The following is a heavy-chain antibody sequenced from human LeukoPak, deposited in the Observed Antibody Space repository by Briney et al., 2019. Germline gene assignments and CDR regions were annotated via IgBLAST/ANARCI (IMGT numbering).Heavy chain of an antibody. Sequence: GGSLRLSCEGSGFTFSSHWMHWVRQAPGKGLVWISNIRGDGGLFGYADSVKGRFTVSRDNAKNTIYLHMDSLRAEDTAVYYCARDEVGAPPIDYWGQGALVTVSS. CDR1: GFTFSSHW. J-gene: IGHJ4*02. CDR2: IRGDGGLF. CDR3: ARDEVGAPPIDY. V-gene: IGHV3-74*01. D-gene: IGHD1-26*01.